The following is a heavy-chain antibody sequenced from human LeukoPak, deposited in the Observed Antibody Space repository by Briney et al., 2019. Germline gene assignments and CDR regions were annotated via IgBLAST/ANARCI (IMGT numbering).Heavy chain of an antibody. CDR3: ARDRYSST. J-gene: IGHJ5*02. V-gene: IGHV3-7*01. D-gene: IGHD6-13*01. CDR1: GFTFSSYW. Sequence: GGSLRLSCAASGFTFSSYWMGWVRQAPGKGLEWVANIKQDGSEKYYVDFVKGRFTISRDNAKNSLYLQMNSLRGDDTAVYYCARDRYSSTWGQGTLVTVSS. CDR2: IKQDGSEK.